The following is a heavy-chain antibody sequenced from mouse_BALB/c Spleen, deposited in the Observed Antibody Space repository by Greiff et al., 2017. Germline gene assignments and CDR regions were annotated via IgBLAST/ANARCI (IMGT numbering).Heavy chain of an antibody. V-gene: IGHV2-6-7*01. CDR3: ARDRGSSLYYYAMDY. Sequence: QVQLQQSGPGLVAPSQSLSITCTVSGFSLTGYGVNWVRQPPGKGLEWLGMIWGDGSTDYNSALKSRLSISKDNSKSQVFLKMNSLQTDDTARYYCARDRGSSLYYYAMDYWGQGTSVTVAS. J-gene: IGHJ4*01. CDR2: IWGDGST. CDR1: GFSLTGYG. D-gene: IGHD1-1*01.